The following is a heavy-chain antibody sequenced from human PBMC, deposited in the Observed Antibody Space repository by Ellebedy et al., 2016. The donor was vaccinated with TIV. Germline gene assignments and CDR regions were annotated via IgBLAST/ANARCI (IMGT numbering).Heavy chain of an antibody. CDR2: IYTNGDT. CDR3: ARDKVVRGVSLSHYYYYGLDV. D-gene: IGHD3-10*01. J-gene: IGHJ6*02. V-gene: IGHV3-53*01. Sequence: PGGSLTLSCAVSGFTVGSKYMTWVRQAPGKGLEWVAIIYTNGDTYYADSVKGRFTISRDTSKNTLYLQMNTLRAEDTAVYYCARDKVVRGVSLSHYYYYGLDVWGQGTTVSVSS. CDR1: GFTVGSKY.